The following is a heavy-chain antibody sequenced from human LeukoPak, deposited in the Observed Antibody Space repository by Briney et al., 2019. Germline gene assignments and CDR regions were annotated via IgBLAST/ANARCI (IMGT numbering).Heavy chain of an antibody. Sequence: SETLSLTCTVSGGSISSSSYYWGWIRQPPGKGLEWIGSIYYSGSTHYNPSLKSRVTISVDTSKNQFSLKLSSVTAADTAVYYCARPMGYCSSTSCHPHAFDIWGQGTMVTVSS. CDR3: ARPMGYCSSTSCHPHAFDI. D-gene: IGHD2-2*01. CDR1: GGSISSSSYY. J-gene: IGHJ3*02. V-gene: IGHV4-39*01. CDR2: IYYSGST.